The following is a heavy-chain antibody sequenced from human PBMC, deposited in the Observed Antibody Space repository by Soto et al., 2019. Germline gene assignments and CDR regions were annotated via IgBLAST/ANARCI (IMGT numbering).Heavy chain of an antibody. CDR2: IYYSGST. CDR1: GGSISSYY. CDR3: ARDGYTVTPNYYYGMDV. V-gene: IGHV4-59*01. D-gene: IGHD4-4*01. Sequence: VQLQESGPGLVKPSETLSLTCTVSGGSISSYYWSWIRQPPGKGLEWIGYIYYSGSTNYNPSLKSRVTISVDTSKNQFSLKLSSVTAADTAVYYCARDGYTVTPNYYYGMDVWGQGTTVTVSS. J-gene: IGHJ6*02.